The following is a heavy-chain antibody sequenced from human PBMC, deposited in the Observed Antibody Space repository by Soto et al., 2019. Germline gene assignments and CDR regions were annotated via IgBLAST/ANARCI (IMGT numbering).Heavy chain of an antibody. Sequence: ASVKVSCKASGYTFTSYGISWVRQAPGQGLEWMGWISAYDGDTNFAQKLQGRVTMTTDTSTGTAYMELRSLRSDDTAVYYCARSRPFSSGWEPSDYWGQGTLVTVSS. CDR3: ARSRPFSSGWEPSDY. V-gene: IGHV1-18*01. CDR1: GYTFTSYG. CDR2: ISAYDGDT. J-gene: IGHJ4*02. D-gene: IGHD6-19*01.